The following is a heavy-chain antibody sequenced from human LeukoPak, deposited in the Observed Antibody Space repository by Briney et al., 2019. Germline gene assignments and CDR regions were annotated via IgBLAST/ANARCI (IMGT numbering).Heavy chain of an antibody. J-gene: IGHJ5*02. CDR2: INPSGGSA. Sequence: ASVKVSCKASGYTFTSYYMHWVRQAPGQGLEWMGIINPSGGSASYAQKFQGRVTMTRDTSTSTVYMELSSLRSEDTAVYYCARDLGYCSGGSCRRFNWFDPWGQGTLVTVSS. CDR1: GYTFTSYY. D-gene: IGHD2-15*01. V-gene: IGHV1-46*01. CDR3: ARDLGYCSGGSCRRFNWFDP.